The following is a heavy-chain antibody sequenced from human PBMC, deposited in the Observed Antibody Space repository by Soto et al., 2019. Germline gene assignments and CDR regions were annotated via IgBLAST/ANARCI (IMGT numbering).Heavy chain of an antibody. CDR1: GDSVSSNSAA. CDR2: TYYRSKWYN. J-gene: IGHJ6*02. D-gene: IGHD3-22*01. V-gene: IGHV6-1*01. CDR3: ARVGRLRYYYDSSGYWSLDV. Sequence: PSQTLSLTCAISGDSVSSNSAAWNWIRQSPSRGLEWLGRTYYRSKWYNDYAVSVKSRITINPDTSKNQFSLQLNSVTPEDTAVYYCARVGRLRYYYDSSGYWSLDVWGQGTTVTVSS.